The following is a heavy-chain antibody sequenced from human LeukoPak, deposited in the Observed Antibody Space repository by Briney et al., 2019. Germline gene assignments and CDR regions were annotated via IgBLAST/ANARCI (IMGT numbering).Heavy chain of an antibody. CDR1: GFTFSSYA. V-gene: IGHV3-23*01. CDR3: AKDRDLVGATVDY. J-gene: IGHJ4*02. Sequence: GSQSLSCAASGFTFSSYAMSWVRQAPGKGLEWVSAISGSGGSTYYADSVKGRFTISRDNSKNTLYLQMNSLRAEDTAVYYCAKDRDLVGATVDYWGQGTLVTVSS. D-gene: IGHD1-26*01. CDR2: ISGSGGST.